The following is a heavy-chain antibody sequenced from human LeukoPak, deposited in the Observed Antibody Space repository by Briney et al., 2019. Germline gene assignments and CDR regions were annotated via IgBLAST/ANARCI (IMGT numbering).Heavy chain of an antibody. CDR1: GGSFSGYY. CDR2: INHSGST. D-gene: IGHD6-19*01. J-gene: IGHJ4*02. V-gene: IGHV4-34*01. CDR3: ARKIAVAGIHFDY. Sequence: SETLSLTCAVYGGSFSGYYWSWIRQPPGKGLEWIGEINHSGSTNYNPSLKSRVTISVDTSKNQFSLKLSSVTAADTAVYYCARKIAVAGIHFDYWGQGTLVTVSS.